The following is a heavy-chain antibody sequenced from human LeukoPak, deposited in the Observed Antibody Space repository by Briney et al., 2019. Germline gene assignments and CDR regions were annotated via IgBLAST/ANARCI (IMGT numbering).Heavy chain of an antibody. V-gene: IGHV4-34*01. J-gene: IGHJ3*02. D-gene: IGHD3-9*01. Sequence: SETLSLTCGVYGGSLSDHHWSWIRQPPGKGLEWIGEINHSRSTNYNPSLKSRVTISVDTSKNQFSLKLSSVTAADTAVYYCAGHERVGRFFDWYPRLFDIWGQGTMVTVSS. CDR2: INHSRST. CDR1: GGSLSDHH. CDR3: AGHERVGRFFDWYPRLFDI.